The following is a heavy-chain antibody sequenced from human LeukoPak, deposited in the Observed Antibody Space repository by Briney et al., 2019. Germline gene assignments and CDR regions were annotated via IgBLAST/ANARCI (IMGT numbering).Heavy chain of an antibody. D-gene: IGHD6-13*01. Sequence: ASGXXFXXXAXXWVRXXPXXXXXXXXXXXXIFGTANYAQKFQGRVTITTDESTSTAYMELSSLRSEDTAVYYCARDSESIAAAGYYYYYMDVWGKGTTVTVSS. J-gene: IGHJ6*03. CDR3: ARDSESIAAAGYYYYYMDV. V-gene: IGHV1-69*05. CDR2: XXXIFGTA. CDR1: GXXFXXXA.